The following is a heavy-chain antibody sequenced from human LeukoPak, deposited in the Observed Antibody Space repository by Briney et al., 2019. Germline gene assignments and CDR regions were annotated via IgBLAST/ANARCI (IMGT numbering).Heavy chain of an antibody. Sequence: ASVKVSCKAFGYTFTSNYMHWVRQAPGQGPEWMGVISPSGGSTTYAQKFQGRVIMTRDTSTGTAYMELSSLRYDDTAVYYCATNILVRDIINWFDPWGQGTLVTVSS. CDR2: ISPSGGST. J-gene: IGHJ5*02. D-gene: IGHD3-10*01. CDR3: ATNILVRDIINWFDP. V-gene: IGHV1-46*01. CDR1: GYTFTSNY.